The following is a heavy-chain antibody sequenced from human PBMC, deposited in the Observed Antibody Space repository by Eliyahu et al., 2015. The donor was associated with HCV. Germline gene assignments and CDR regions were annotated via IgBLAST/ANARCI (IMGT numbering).Heavy chain of an antibody. CDR2: ISWNSGSI. V-gene: IGHV3-9*01. J-gene: IGHJ4*02. Sequence: EVQLVESGGGLVQPGRSLRLSCAASGFTFDDYAMHWVRQAPGKGLEWVSGISWNSGSIGYADSVKGRFTISRDNAKNSLYLQMNSLRAEDTALYYCAKGRDGYNPVFDYWGQGTLVTVSS. CDR1: GFTFDDYA. CDR3: AKGRDGYNPVFDY. D-gene: IGHD5-24*01.